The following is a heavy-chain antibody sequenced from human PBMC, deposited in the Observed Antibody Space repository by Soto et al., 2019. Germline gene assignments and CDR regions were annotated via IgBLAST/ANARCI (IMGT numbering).Heavy chain of an antibody. D-gene: IGHD4-17*01. CDR1: GYTFTSYG. CDR3: ARELRKEKSQRDYGDHPFDY. CDR2: ISAYNGNT. Sequence: ASVKVSCKASGYTFTSYGISWVRQAPGQGLEWMGWISAYNGNTNYAQKLQGRVIMTTDTSTSTAYMELRSLRSDDTAVYYCARELRKEKSQRDYGDHPFDYWGQGTLVTVSS. V-gene: IGHV1-18*01. J-gene: IGHJ4*02.